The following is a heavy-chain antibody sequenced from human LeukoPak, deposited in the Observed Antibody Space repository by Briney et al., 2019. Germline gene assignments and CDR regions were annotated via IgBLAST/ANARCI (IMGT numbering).Heavy chain of an antibody. Sequence: QPGGSLRLSCAASGFTFSSYSMNWVRQAPGKGLEWVSSISSSSSYIYYADSVKGRFTISRDNAKNSLYLQMNSLRAEDTAVYYCARDVLAGSSGSSRPIDYWGQGTLVTVSS. CDR1: GFTFSSYS. CDR3: ARDVLAGSSGSSRPIDY. CDR2: ISSSSSYI. J-gene: IGHJ4*02. V-gene: IGHV3-21*01. D-gene: IGHD3-22*01.